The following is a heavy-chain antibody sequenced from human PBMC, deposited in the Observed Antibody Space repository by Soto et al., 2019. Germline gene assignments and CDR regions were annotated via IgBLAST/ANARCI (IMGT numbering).Heavy chain of an antibody. Sequence: ASVKVSCKASGYTFTNYAMHRVRQAPGQRLEWLGWINGGNGNTKYSQKLQGRVTISRDTSASTAYMEMSSLRSEDTAVYYCATSGGGEDFDYWGQGTLVTVSS. D-gene: IGHD3-10*01. V-gene: IGHV1-3*01. CDR1: GYTFTNYA. J-gene: IGHJ4*02. CDR3: ATSGGGEDFDY. CDR2: INGGNGNT.